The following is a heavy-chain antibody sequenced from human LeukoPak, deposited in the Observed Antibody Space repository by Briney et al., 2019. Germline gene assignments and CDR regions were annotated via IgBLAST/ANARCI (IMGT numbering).Heavy chain of an antibody. CDR2: IIPIFGTA. CDR3: ARVTTVVGFQRHHYYYYGMDV. J-gene: IGHJ6*02. CDR1: GGTFSSYA. V-gene: IGHV1-69*13. Sequence: SVKVSCKASGGTFSSYAISWVRQAPGQGLEWMGGIIPIFGTANYAQKFQGRVTITADESTSTVYMELSSLRSEDTAVYYCARVTTVVGFQRHHYYYYGMDVWGQGTTVTVSS. D-gene: IGHD4-23*01.